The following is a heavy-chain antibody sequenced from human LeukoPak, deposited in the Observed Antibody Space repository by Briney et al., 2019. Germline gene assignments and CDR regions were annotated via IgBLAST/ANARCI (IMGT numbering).Heavy chain of an antibody. V-gene: IGHV1-58*02. D-gene: IGHD5-18*01. Sequence: GASVKVSCKASGFTFTSSSIQWIRQARGQRLEWIGWIVGDSTDTYYAQRFQERVTIARDMSTSTAYLKLSSLRSEDTAVYYCAADPDTTMAFDCWGQGTLVTVSS. CDR3: AADPDTTMAFDC. J-gene: IGHJ4*02. CDR1: GFTFTSSS. CDR2: IVGDSTDT.